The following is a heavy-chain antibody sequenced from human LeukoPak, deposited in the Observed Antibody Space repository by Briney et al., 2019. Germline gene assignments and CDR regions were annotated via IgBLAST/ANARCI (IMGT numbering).Heavy chain of an antibody. CDR2: SNGANGNT. J-gene: IGHJ4*02. CDR1: GYTFTNYA. CDR3: ARGIHSGAWLTDY. D-gene: IGHD6-25*01. V-gene: IGHV1-3*02. Sequence: GASVKVSCKASGYTFTNYAIHWVRQAPGRRLEWMGWSNGANGNTEYSPAFQGRVCITRDTSASTAYMELSSLSSEDMAIYYCARGIHSGAWLTDYWGQGTLVTVS.